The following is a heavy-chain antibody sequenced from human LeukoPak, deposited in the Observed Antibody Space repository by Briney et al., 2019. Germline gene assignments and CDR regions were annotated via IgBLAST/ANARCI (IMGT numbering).Heavy chain of an antibody. Sequence: ASVKVSCKASGYTFTSYGISWVRQAPGQGLEWMGIINPSGGSTSYAQKFQGRVTMTRDTSTSTVYMELSSLRSGDTAVYYCARSGGYYFYYFDYWGQGTLVTVSS. D-gene: IGHD3-22*01. CDR2: INPSGGST. CDR1: GYTFTSYG. CDR3: ARSGGYYFYYFDY. V-gene: IGHV1-46*01. J-gene: IGHJ4*02.